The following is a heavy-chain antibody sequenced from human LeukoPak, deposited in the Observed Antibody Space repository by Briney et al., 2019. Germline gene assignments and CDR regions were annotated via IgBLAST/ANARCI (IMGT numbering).Heavy chain of an antibody. Sequence: GGSLRPSCAASGFTFSSYWMHWVRQAPGKGLVWVSRINSDGSSTSYADPVKGRFTISRDNAKNTLYLQMNSLRAEDTAVYYCARVYSSSWTNDAFDIWGQGTMVTVSS. CDR3: ARVYSSSWTNDAFDI. CDR2: INSDGSST. CDR1: GFTFSSYW. V-gene: IGHV3-74*01. D-gene: IGHD6-13*01. J-gene: IGHJ3*02.